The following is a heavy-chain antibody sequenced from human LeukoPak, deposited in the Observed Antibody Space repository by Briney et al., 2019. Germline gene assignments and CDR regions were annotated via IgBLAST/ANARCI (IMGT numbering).Heavy chain of an antibody. J-gene: IGHJ4*02. CDR2: INPNSGGT. V-gene: IGHV1-2*02. D-gene: IGHD2-15*01. Sequence: ASVKVSCKASGYTFTGYYMHWVRQAPGQGREWMGWINPNSGGTNYAQKFQGRVTMTRDTSISTAYMELSRLRSDDTAVYYCARDDPRGWCYFDYWGQGTLVTVSS. CDR3: ARDDPRGWCYFDY. CDR1: GYTFTGYY.